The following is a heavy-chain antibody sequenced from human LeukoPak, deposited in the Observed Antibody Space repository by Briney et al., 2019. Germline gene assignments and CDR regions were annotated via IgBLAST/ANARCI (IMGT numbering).Heavy chain of an antibody. J-gene: IGHJ6*02. D-gene: IGHD6-19*01. CDR2: IKLDGSEK. Sequence: GGSLRLSCAASRFTFSSYWMSWVRQAPGKGLGWVANIKLDGSEKSYVDSVKGRFTISRDNAKNSLYLQMNSLRVEDTAVYYCARDTWRAVAGTSTCYYTGMDAWGQGTTVTVSS. V-gene: IGHV3-7*03. CDR3: ARDTWRAVAGTSTCYYTGMDA. CDR1: RFTFSSYW.